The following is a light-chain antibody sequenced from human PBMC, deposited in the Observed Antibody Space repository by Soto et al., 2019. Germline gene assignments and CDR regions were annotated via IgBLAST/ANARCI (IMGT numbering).Light chain of an antibody. V-gene: IGKV1-12*01. CDR1: QPISSW. CDR3: QQASSFPLT. J-gene: IGKJ4*01. Sequence: IQMTQSPSSVSASVGDRVTITCRASQPISSWLAWYQQKPGQPPNLLIYSASTLRSGVPSRFSGSESGTLFTLTITNLHPEDFATYYCQQASSFPLTFGGGTKVEV. CDR2: SAS.